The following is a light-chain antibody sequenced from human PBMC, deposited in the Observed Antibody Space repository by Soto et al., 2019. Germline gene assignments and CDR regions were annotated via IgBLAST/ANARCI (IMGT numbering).Light chain of an antibody. CDR2: LGS. CDR1: QSLLHSNGYNY. V-gene: IGKV2-28*01. Sequence: DIVMTQSPLSLPVTPGEPASISCRSSQSLLHSNGYNYLDWYLQKPGQSPQLLIYLGSNRASGVXDRFSGSGSGTDFTLXXSRVEAEDVGVYYCMQALQTSWTFGQGTKVEIK. CDR3: MQALQTSWT. J-gene: IGKJ1*01.